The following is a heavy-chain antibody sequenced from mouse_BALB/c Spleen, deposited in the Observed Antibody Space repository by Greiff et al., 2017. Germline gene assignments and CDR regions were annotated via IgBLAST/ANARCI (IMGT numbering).Heavy chain of an antibody. Sequence: EVKLMESGPSLVKPSQTLSLTCSVTGDSITSGYWNWIRKFPGNKLEYMGYISYSGSTYYNPSLKSRISITRDTSKNQYYLQLNSVTTEDTATYYCARPITTATSFAYWGQGTLVTVSA. CDR1: GDSITSGY. D-gene: IGHD1-2*01. J-gene: IGHJ3*01. V-gene: IGHV3-8*02. CDR3: ARPITTATSFAY. CDR2: ISYSGST.